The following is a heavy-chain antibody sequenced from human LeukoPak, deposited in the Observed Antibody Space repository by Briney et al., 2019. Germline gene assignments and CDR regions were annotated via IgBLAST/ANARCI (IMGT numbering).Heavy chain of an antibody. CDR3: GRTVTTVYYYYYGMDV. Sequence: XVXXXXXQGXEWMGWMNPNSGNTGYAQKFQGRVTMTRNTSISTAYMELSSLRSEDTAVYYCGRTVTTVYYYYYGMDVWGQGTTVTVSS. CDR2: MNPNSGNT. J-gene: IGHJ6*02. V-gene: IGHV1-8*01. D-gene: IGHD4-17*01.